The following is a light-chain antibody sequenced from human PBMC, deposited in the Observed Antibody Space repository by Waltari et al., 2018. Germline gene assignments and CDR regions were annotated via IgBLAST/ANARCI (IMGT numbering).Light chain of an antibody. CDR3: QQHYYTPGT. Sequence: DIVMTQSPDSLAVSLCETATINCKSSQSVLYSSNNLNYLGWYQHKCGQPPKLLIYWASTRQAGVPDRFSRSGSGTDFTLTISNLQAEDVAVYYCQQHYYTPGTFAQATQVEIK. J-gene: IGKJ1*01. CDR2: WAS. V-gene: IGKV4-1*01. CDR1: QSVLYSSNNLNY.